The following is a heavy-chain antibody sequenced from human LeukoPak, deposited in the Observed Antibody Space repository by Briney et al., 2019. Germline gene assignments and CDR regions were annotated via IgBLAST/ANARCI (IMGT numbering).Heavy chain of an antibody. CDR2: IYTSGST. CDR1: GASISSGSYY. J-gene: IGHJ4*02. CDR3: ARDSAYCSGGTCLRVFDY. D-gene: IGHD2-15*01. V-gene: IGHV4-61*02. Sequence: SQTLSLTCTVSGASISSGSYYWSWIRQPAGKGLEWIGRIYTSGSTNYNPSLKSRVTISVDTSKNQFSLKLSSVTAADTAVYYCARDSAYCSGGTCLRVFDYWGQGTLVTVSS.